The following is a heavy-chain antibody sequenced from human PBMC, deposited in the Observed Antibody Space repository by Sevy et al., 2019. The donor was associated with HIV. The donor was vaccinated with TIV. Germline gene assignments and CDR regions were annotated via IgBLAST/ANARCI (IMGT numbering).Heavy chain of an antibody. CDR3: ARGDSSIWYSYDS. D-gene: IGHD6-13*01. J-gene: IGHJ4*02. CDR2: ISSSSSYI. CDR1: GFTFSSYS. Sequence: GGSLRLSCVASGFTFSSYSMNWVRQAPGKGLEWVSSISSSSSYIYYADSVKGRFTISRDNARNSLYLQMNSLRAEDTAVYYCARGDSSIWYSYDSWGQGTLVTVSS. V-gene: IGHV3-21*01.